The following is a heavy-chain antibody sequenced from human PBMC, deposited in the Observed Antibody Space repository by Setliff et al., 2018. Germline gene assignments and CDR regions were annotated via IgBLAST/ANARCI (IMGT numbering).Heavy chain of an antibody. CDR1: GGSISSYY. CDR3: ARGKSYYYYMDV. Sequence: KASETLSLTCTVSGGSISSYYWSWIRQPAGKGLEWIGRIYTSGNTNYNPSLKSRVTMSVDTSKKQFSLKLSSVTAADTAVYYCARGKSYYYYMDVWGKGTTVTVSS. CDR2: IYTSGNT. V-gene: IGHV4-4*07. J-gene: IGHJ6*03.